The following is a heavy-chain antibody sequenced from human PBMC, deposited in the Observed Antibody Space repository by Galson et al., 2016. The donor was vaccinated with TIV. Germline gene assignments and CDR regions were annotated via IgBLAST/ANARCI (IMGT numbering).Heavy chain of an antibody. D-gene: IGHD2/OR15-2a*01. CDR1: GDSLSDLS. J-gene: IGHJ4*02. CDR2: FDPEQHKK. V-gene: IGHV1-24*01. Sequence: VKVSCKVSGDSLSDLSMHWMRPAPGQGLEWMGGFDPEQHKKIYAQKLQGRVTLTEDTSTDTAFLELSSLSFEDTAVYYCASVAWFPGLSLDNWGQGTLV. CDR3: ASVAWFPGLSLDN.